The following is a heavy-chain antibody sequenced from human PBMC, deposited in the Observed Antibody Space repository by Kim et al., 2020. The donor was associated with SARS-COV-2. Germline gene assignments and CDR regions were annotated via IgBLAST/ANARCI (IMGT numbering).Heavy chain of an antibody. CDR2: MLGNGNNA. Sequence: GGSLRLSCETSGVTFSDYNMHWVRQAPGKGLEWVALMLGNGNNAYYGDSVKGRFSISRDNPRKTVYLEMNSLRAEDTAVYYCVRGGYCTSTSCYYFESWGQGTLVTISS. D-gene: IGHD2-2*01. J-gene: IGHJ4*02. CDR3: VRGGYCTSTSCYYFES. CDR1: GVTFSDYN. V-gene: IGHV3-33*01.